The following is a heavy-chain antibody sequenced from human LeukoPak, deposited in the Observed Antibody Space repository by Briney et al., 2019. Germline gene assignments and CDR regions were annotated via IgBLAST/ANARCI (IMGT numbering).Heavy chain of an antibody. Sequence: GGSLRLSCAASGFTFSSYYMSWVRQAPGKGLEWVANIKQDGDEKHYVDSVKGRFTISRDNAKSSLYLQMNSLRAEDTAVYYCARESRGSEYSHFDSWGQGTQVTVSS. CDR2: IKQDGDEK. V-gene: IGHV3-7*01. J-gene: IGHJ4*02. CDR1: GFTFSSYY. CDR3: ARESRGSEYSHFDS. D-gene: IGHD3-10*01.